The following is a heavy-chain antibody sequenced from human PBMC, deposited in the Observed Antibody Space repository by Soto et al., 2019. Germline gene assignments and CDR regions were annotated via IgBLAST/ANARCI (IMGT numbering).Heavy chain of an antibody. CDR2: IYYSGST. CDR1: GGSISSGGYY. Sequence: SETLSLTCTVSGGSISSGGYYWSWIRQHPGKGLEWIGYIYYSGSTYYNPSLKSRVTISVDTSKNQFSLKLSSVTAADTAVYYGASTYSGYDYAVDYWGQGTPVTVSS. V-gene: IGHV4-31*03. CDR3: ASTYSGYDYAVDY. J-gene: IGHJ4*02. D-gene: IGHD5-12*01.